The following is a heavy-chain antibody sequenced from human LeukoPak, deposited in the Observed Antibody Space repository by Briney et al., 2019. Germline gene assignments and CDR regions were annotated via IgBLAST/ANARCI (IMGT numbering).Heavy chain of an antibody. J-gene: IGHJ6*03. V-gene: IGHV3-21*01. D-gene: IGHD6-19*01. CDR1: GFTFSSYS. CDR3: ARMNKELGRPQWLVREVYYYYYYYMDV. Sequence: PGRSLRLSCAASGFTFSSYSMNWVRQAPGKGLEWVSSISSSSSYIYYADSVKGRFTISRDNAKNSLYLQMNSLRAEDKAVYYCARMNKELGRPQWLVREVYYYYYYYMDVWGKGTTVTVSS. CDR2: ISSSSSYI.